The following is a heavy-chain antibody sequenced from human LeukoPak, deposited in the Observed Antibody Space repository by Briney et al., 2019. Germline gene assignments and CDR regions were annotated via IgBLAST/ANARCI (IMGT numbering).Heavy chain of an antibody. D-gene: IGHD2-15*01. CDR2: IYCSGST. J-gene: IGHJ6*02. Sequence: PSGTLSLTCTVSAGSSSSSSNYWGWIRQPPGKGMEWIGSIYCSGSTYYNPSLKSRVTISVDTSKNQFSLKLSSVTAADTAVYYCARRHLGYCSGGSCSTMYYGMDVWGQGTTVTVSS. V-gene: IGHV4-39*01. CDR1: AGSSSSSSNY. CDR3: ARRHLGYCSGGSCSTMYYGMDV.